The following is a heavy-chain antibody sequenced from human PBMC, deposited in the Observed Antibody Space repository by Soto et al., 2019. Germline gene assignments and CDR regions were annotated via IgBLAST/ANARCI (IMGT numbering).Heavy chain of an antibody. D-gene: IGHD1-1*01. CDR3: ARDPPFSGTESS. Sequence: PSETLSLTCTVSGGSISSGGYYWSWIRQHPGKGLEWIGYIYYSGSTYYNPSLKSRVTISVDTSKNQFSLKLSSVTAADTAVYYCARDPPFSGTESSWGQGTLVTVSS. V-gene: IGHV4-31*03. CDR1: GGSISSGGYY. J-gene: IGHJ5*02. CDR2: IYYSGST.